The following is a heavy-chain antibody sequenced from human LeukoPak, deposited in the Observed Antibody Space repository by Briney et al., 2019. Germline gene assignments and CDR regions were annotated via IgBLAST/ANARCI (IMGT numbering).Heavy chain of an antibody. V-gene: IGHV4-4*07. Sequence: PSETLSLTCTVSGGSISSHYWSWIRQPAGKRLEWIGRIWATGSTVDNPSFRSRLTLSIDRSKSQLSLKLTSMTAADSAVYYCARVRAYSDFVGNFDLWGRGIPLTVSS. CDR1: GGSISSHY. CDR2: IWATGST. J-gene: IGHJ2*01. D-gene: IGHD4-11*01. CDR3: ARVRAYSDFVGNFDL.